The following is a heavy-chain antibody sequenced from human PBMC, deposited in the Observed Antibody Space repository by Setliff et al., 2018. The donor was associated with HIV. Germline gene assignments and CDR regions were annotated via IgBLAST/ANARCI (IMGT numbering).Heavy chain of an antibody. Sequence: GGSLRLSCAASGFIFSSKWMHWVRQVPGKGLVWVSRIDTDGSSTYYADSVKGRFTISRDNAKNSLYLQMNSLRAEDTAVYYCARKGDWGQGTLVTVSS. J-gene: IGHJ4*02. CDR1: GFIFSSKW. CDR3: ARKGD. CDR2: IDTDGSST. V-gene: IGHV3-74*01.